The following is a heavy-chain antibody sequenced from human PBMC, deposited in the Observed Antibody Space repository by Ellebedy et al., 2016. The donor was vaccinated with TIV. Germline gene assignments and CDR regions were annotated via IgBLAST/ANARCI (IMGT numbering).Heavy chain of an antibody. J-gene: IGHJ6*02. CDR1: GFTFSSYS. D-gene: IGHD6-6*01. CDR3: ARVGSSSLLSHYGMDV. V-gene: IGHV3-48*01. Sequence: PGGSLRLSCAASGFTFSSYSMNWVRQAPGKGLEWVSYISSSSSTRYYADSVKGRFTISRDNAKNSLYLQMNSLRAEDTAVYYCARVGSSSLLSHYGMDVWGQGTTVTVSS. CDR2: ISSSSSTR.